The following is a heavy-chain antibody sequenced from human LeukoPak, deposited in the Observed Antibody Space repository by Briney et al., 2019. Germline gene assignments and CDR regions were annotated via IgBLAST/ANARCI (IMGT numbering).Heavy chain of an antibody. J-gene: IGHJ4*02. CDR1: GYNFINYW. Sequence: GESLKISCKGSGYNFINYWIGWVRQMPGKGLEWIGIIYPGDSDTRYSPSFQDQVTISADTSISTAYLQWSSLKASDTAMYYCARGNTVVPAAIDYWGQGTLVTVSS. V-gene: IGHV5-51*01. CDR2: IYPGDSDT. D-gene: IGHD2-2*02. CDR3: ARGNTVVPAAIDY.